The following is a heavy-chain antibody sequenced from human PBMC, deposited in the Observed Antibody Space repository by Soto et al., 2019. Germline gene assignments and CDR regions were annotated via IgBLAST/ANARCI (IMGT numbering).Heavy chain of an antibody. D-gene: IGHD4-4*01. CDR2: ISSSSSTI. CDR1: GFTFSSYS. Sequence: EVQLVESGGGLVQPGGSLRLSCAASGFTFSSYSMNWVRQAPGKGLEWVSYISSSSSTIYYADSVKGRFTISRDNAKNSLYLQMNSLRDEDTAVYYCATDGTVTTPGVLDYCGQGTLVTVSS. J-gene: IGHJ4*02. CDR3: ATDGTVTTPGVLDY. V-gene: IGHV3-48*02.